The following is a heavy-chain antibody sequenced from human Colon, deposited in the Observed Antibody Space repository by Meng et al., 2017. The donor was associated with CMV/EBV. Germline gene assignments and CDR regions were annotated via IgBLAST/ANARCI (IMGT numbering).Heavy chain of an antibody. CDR1: GFTFSSYS. V-gene: IGHV3-21*01. D-gene: IGHD2-2*01. Sequence: GESLKISCAASGFTFSSYSMNWVRQAPGKGLEWVSSISSSSSYIYYADSVKGRFTISRDNAKNSLYLQMNSLRAEDTAVYFCAKALNLVVPAAAYFHSWGNGTLVTVSS. CDR3: AKALNLVVPAAAYFHS. J-gene: IGHJ4*01. CDR2: ISSSSSYI.